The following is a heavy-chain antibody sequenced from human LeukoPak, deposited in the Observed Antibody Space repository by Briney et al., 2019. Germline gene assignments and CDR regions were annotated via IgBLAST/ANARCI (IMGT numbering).Heavy chain of an antibody. CDR2: INSDGSST. V-gene: IGHV3-74*01. J-gene: IGHJ4*02. CDR1: GFTFSSYW. CDR3: AREYYYDSSGYYSASVPLKY. Sequence: PGGSLRLSCAASGFTFSSYWMHWVRQAPGKGLVWVSRINSDGSSTSYADSAKGRFTISRDNAKNTLYLQMNSLRAEDTAVYYCAREYYYDSSGYYSASVPLKYWGQGTLVTVSS. D-gene: IGHD3-22*01.